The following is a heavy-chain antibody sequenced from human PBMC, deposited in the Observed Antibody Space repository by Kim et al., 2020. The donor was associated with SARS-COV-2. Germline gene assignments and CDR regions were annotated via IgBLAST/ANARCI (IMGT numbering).Heavy chain of an antibody. Sequence: GGSLRLSCAASGFVVSSNYMSWVRQAPGRGLEWVSVFYSDGRTYYTDSVKGRFTISRDNSKNTLYLHMNSLRAEDTAVYFCARAIPSPGYYEAEVNCYMDVWGKGTTVTVS. J-gene: IGHJ6*03. CDR1: GFVVSSNY. V-gene: IGHV3-66*01. CDR3: ARAIPSPGYYEAEVNCYMDV. CDR2: FYSDGRT. D-gene: IGHD3-22*01.